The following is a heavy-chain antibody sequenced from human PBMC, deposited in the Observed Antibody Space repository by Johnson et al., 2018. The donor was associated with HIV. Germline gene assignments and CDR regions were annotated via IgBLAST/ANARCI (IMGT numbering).Heavy chain of an antibody. CDR1: GFTFSSYA. CDR3: ARGVDGAFDI. V-gene: IGHV3-30-3*01. D-gene: IGHD3-10*01. J-gene: IGHJ3*02. CDR2: ISYDGSNK. Sequence: QMLLVESGGVLVQPGRSLRLSCAASGFTFSSYAMHWVRQAPGKGLEWVAVISYDGSNKYYADSGKGRFTISRDNSKNTLYLQMNSLRAEDTAVYYCARGVDGAFDIWGQGTMVTVSS.